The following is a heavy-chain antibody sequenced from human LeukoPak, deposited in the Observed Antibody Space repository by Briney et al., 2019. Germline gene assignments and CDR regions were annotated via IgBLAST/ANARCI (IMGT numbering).Heavy chain of an antibody. CDR2: INPNSGGT. D-gene: IGHD3-3*01. CDR3: AREPQSPRFLEWLSNWFDP. Sequence: ASVKVSCKASGYTFTGYYMHWVRQAPGQGLEWMGWINPNSGGTNYAQKFQGRVTMTRDTSISTAYMELSRLRSDDTAVYYRAREPQSPRFLEWLSNWFDPWGQGTLVTVSS. J-gene: IGHJ5*02. V-gene: IGHV1-2*02. CDR1: GYTFTGYY.